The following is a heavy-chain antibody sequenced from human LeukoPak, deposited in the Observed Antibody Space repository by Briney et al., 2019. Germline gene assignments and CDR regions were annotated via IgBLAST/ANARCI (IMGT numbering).Heavy chain of an antibody. CDR3: AKKSPIFGVVIPLFDY. Sequence: GGSLRLFCGGSGFNFSSFVMTWVRQAPGKGLEWVSSISASGRGTYYADSVKGRFTISRDNSKNTLYLQVNSLRAEDTAVYHCAKKSPIFGVVIPLFDYWGQGTLVSVSS. D-gene: IGHD3-3*01. CDR2: ISASGRGT. J-gene: IGHJ4*02. V-gene: IGHV3-23*01. CDR1: GFNFSSFV.